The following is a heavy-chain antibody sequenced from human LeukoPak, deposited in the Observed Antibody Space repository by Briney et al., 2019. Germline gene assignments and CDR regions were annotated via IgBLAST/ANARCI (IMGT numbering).Heavy chain of an antibody. J-gene: IGHJ4*02. D-gene: IGHD6-19*01. CDR2: IRYDGSNK. Sequence: GGSLRLSCAASGFTFSSYGMHWVRQAPGKGLGWVAFIRYDGSNKYYADSVKGRFTISRDNSKNTLYLQMNSLRAEDTAVYYCAKDLYSSGWYGSGYWGQGTLVTVSS. CDR1: GFTFSSYG. CDR3: AKDLYSSGWYGSGY. V-gene: IGHV3-30*02.